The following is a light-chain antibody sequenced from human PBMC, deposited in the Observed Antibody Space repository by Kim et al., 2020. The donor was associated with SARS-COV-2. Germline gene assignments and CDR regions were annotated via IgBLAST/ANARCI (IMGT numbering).Light chain of an antibody. V-gene: IGLV2-14*03. Sequence: QSALTQPASVSGSPGQSITISCTGTSSDVGGYNSVSWYQHHPGKAPKLMIYDVSKRPSGVSNRFSGSKSGNTASLTISGLQAEDEADYYCSSYTSSSTVVFGGGTKLTVL. CDR3: SSYTSSSTVV. CDR2: DVS. J-gene: IGLJ2*01. CDR1: SSDVGGYNS.